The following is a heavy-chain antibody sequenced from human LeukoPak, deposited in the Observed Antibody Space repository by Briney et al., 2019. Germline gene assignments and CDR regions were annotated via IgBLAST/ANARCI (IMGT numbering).Heavy chain of an antibody. CDR1: GGSISSSSYY. CDR3: ARQRHRRHYGNWFDP. V-gene: IGHV4-39*07. J-gene: IGHJ5*02. Sequence: SETLSLTCTVSGGSISSSSYYWGWIRQPPGKGREWIGSIYYSGSTYYNPSRKSRVTISVDTSKNQFSLRLTSVTAADTAVYYCARQRHRRHYGNWFDPWGQGTLVTVSS. CDR2: IYYSGST. D-gene: IGHD3-16*01.